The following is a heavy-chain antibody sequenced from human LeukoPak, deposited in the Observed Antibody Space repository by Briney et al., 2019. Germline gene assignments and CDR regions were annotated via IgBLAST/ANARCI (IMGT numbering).Heavy chain of an antibody. CDR3: ARDLRPRTSDY. D-gene: IGHD1-7*01. J-gene: IGHJ4*02. Sequence: GASVKVSXKASGYTFTSYGISWVRQAPGQGLEWMGWISAYNGNTNYAQKLRGRVTMTTDTSTSTAYMELRSLRSDDTAVYYCARDLRPRTSDYWGQGTLVTVSS. CDR2: ISAYNGNT. CDR1: GYTFTSYG. V-gene: IGHV1-18*01.